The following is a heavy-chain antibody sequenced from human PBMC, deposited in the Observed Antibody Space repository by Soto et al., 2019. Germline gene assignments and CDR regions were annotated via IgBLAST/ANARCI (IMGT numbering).Heavy chain of an antibody. J-gene: IGHJ3*01. V-gene: IGHV3-7*05. D-gene: IGHD6-25*01. CDR2: IKGDGSAK. CDR3: ARDVSPGSGGYYLDASDV. CDR1: GFAFVNSW. Sequence: EVQLVESGGGLVQPGGSLSLSCAASGFAFVNSWLTWVRQAQGKGLEWVANIKGDGSAKSYLDSVRGRFTVSRDNAENSLFLQMNILRAEDTALYDCARDVSPGSGGYYLDASDVWGQGTMVAVSS.